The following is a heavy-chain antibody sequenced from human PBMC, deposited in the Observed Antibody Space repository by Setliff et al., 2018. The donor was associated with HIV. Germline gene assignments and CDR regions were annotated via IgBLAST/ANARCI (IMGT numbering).Heavy chain of an antibody. J-gene: IGHJ4*02. V-gene: IGHV1-24*01. Sequence: ASVKVSCKVSGYTLTEVSIHWVRQAPGKGLEWMGGFDPEDDETVYAQKFQGRVTMTEDTSTDTAYMELSSLTSEDTAMYYCARDMNRRSYSDTSPHDYWGQGTLVTVSS. CDR1: GYTLTEVS. CDR3: ARDMNRRSYSDTSPHDY. CDR2: FDPEDDET. D-gene: IGHD3-22*01.